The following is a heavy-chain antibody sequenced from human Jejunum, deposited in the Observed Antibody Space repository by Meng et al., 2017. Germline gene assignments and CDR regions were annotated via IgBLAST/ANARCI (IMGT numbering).Heavy chain of an antibody. CDR3: AREVGARSGSLY. CDR2: FKYSGST. Sequence: SETLCLTCSVSGGSISGSTYYWGWLRQSPGKGLEWIGSFKYSGSTYYNPSLKSRVTISEDTPKNQFSLKLYSVTAADTAVYYCAREVGARSGSLYWGQGRLVTVSS. V-gene: IGHV4-39*07. CDR1: GGSISGSTYY. D-gene: IGHD1-26*01. J-gene: IGHJ1*01.